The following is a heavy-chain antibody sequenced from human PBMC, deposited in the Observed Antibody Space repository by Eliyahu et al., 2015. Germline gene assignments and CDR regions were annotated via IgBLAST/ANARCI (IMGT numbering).Heavy chain of an antibody. V-gene: IGHV4-39*01. D-gene: IGHD7-27*01. J-gene: IGHJ3*02. Sequence: QLQLQESGPGLVKPSETLSLTCTVSGXSXSSSSYYWGXXRQPPGKGLEWIGSIYYSGSTYYNPSLKSRVTISVDTSKNQFSLKLSSVTAADTAVYYCARLDWGAFDIWGQGTMVTVSS. CDR2: IYYSGST. CDR3: ARLDWGAFDI. CDR1: GXSXSSSSYY.